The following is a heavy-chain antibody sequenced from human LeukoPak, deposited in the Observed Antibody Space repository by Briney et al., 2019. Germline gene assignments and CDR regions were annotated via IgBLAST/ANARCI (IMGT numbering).Heavy chain of an antibody. CDR1: GFTFSSYG. V-gene: IGHV3-30*03. CDR2: ISYDGSNK. J-gene: IGHJ6*03. CDR3: ARVPRLFVGHYYYMDV. Sequence: GGSLRLSCAASGFTFSSYGMHWVRQAPGKGLEWVAVISYDGSNKYYADSVKGRFTISRDNSKNTLYLQLNSLRAEDTAVYYCARVPRLFVGHYYYMDVWGKGTTVTVSS. D-gene: IGHD2-15*01.